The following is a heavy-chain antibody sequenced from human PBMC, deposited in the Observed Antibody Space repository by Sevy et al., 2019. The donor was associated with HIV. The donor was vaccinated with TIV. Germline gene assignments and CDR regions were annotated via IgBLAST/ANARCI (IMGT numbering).Heavy chain of an antibody. Sequence: GGSLRLSCTGSGFAFSDYALSWVRQAPGKGLEWVGFIRNKEYNGTTEYAASVKGRFFNSRDDSKSVAYLDMNSLKTADTGLYYCTRSVTTIYWGRGTLVTVSS. CDR2: IRNKEYNGTT. V-gene: IGHV3-49*04. J-gene: IGHJ4*02. CDR1: GFAFSDYA. CDR3: TRSVTTIY. D-gene: IGHD4-4*01.